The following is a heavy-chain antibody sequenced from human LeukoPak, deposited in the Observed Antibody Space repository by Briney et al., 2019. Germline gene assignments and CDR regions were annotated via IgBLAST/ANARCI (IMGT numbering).Heavy chain of an antibody. D-gene: IGHD3-10*01. V-gene: IGHV4-39*01. CDR2: IYYSGST. CDR3: ARLQSWFRGIDY. J-gene: IGHJ4*02. Sequence: SETLSLTCTVSGGSISSSSYYWGWIRQPPGKGLEWIGSIYYSGSTYYNPSLKSRVTISVDTSKNQFSLKLTSVSVADTAVYYCARLQSWFRGIDYWGQGTLVTVSS. CDR1: GGSISSSSYY.